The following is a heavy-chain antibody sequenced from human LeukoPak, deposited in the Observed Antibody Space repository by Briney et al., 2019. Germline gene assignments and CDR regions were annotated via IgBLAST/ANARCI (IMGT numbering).Heavy chain of an antibody. CDR1: GGSISSGGYY. CDR2: IKQDGSEK. CDR3: ARDRNYYDSSGYYFSDY. D-gene: IGHD3-22*01. V-gene: IGHV3-7*01. Sequence: PSETLSLTCTVSGGSISSGGYYWSWIRQHPGKGLEWVANIKQDGSEKYYVDSVKGRFTISRDNAKTSLYLQMNSLRAEDTAVYYCARDRNYYDSSGYYFSDYWGQGTLVTVSS. J-gene: IGHJ4*02.